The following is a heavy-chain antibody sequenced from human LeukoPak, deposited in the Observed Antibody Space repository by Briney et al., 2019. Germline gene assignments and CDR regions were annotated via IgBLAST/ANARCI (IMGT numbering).Heavy chain of an antibody. Sequence: GGSLRLSCVASGFTYNSYAMSWVRQAPGKGLEWVAVISYDRSNKFYADSVNGRFTISRDNSKNTLYLQMNSLRAEDTAVYYCAKDVVMGPTNHGLDYWGQGTLVTVSS. CDR2: ISYDRSNK. V-gene: IGHV3-30*04. CDR3: AKDVVMGPTNHGLDY. CDR1: GFTYNSYA. D-gene: IGHD2-21*01. J-gene: IGHJ4*02.